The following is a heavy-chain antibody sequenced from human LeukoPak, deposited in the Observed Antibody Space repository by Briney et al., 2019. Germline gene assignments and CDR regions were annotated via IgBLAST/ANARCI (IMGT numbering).Heavy chain of an antibody. V-gene: IGHV1-2*06. D-gene: IGHD3-22*01. CDR1: GYTFTGYY. CDR2: INPNSGGT. J-gene: IGHJ4*02. CDR3: ARSLSPHPNNYYDSSGYEGDY. Sequence: ASVKVSCKASGYTFTGYYMHWVRQAPGQGLEWMGRINPNSGGTNYAQKFQGRVTMTRDTSISTAYMELSRLRSDDTAVYYCARSLSPHPNNYYDSSGYEGDYWGQGTLGTVSS.